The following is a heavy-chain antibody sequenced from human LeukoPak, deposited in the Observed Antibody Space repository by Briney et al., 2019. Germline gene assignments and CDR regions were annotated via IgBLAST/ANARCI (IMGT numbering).Heavy chain of an antibody. CDR2: IYYSGST. CDR1: GGSISSSSYY. CDR3: ARTAGRMITFGGVNAFDI. Sequence: NPSETLSLTCTVSGGSISSSSYYWGWIRQPPGKGLEWIGSIYYSGSTYYNPSLKSRVTISVDKSKNQFSLKLSSVTAADTAVYYCARTAGRMITFGGVNAFDIWGQGTMVTVSS. V-gene: IGHV4-39*07. D-gene: IGHD3-16*01. J-gene: IGHJ3*02.